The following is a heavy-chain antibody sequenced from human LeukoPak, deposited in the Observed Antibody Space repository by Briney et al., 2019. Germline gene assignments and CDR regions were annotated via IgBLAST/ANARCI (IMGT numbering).Heavy chain of an antibody. CDR3: AGEGFDILTGFIPFYYMDV. D-gene: IGHD3-9*01. CDR2: IYYSGST. V-gene: IGHV4-39*07. J-gene: IGHJ6*03. CDR1: GGSISSSSYY. Sequence: TTSETLSLTCTVSGGSISSSSYYWGWIRQPPGKGLEWIGSIYYSGSTYYNPSLKSRVTMSVDTSKNQFSLKLSSVTAADTALYYCAGEGFDILTGFIPFYYMDVWGKGTTVTISS.